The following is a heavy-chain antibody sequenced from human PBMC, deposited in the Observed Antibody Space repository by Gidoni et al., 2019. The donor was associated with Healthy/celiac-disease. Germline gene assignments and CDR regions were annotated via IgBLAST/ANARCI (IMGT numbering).Heavy chain of an antibody. V-gene: IGHV1-8*01. J-gene: IGHJ6*02. Sequence: QVQLVQSGAEVKKPGASVKVSCKASGYTFPSYDIHRVRKATGQGLEWMGWMNPNSGNTGYAQKFQGRVTMTRNTSISTAYMELSSLRSEDTAVYYCARGLDCSSTSCQGGWGMDVWGQGTTVTVSS. CDR1: GYTFPSYD. D-gene: IGHD2-2*01. CDR2: MNPNSGNT. CDR3: ARGLDCSSTSCQGGWGMDV.